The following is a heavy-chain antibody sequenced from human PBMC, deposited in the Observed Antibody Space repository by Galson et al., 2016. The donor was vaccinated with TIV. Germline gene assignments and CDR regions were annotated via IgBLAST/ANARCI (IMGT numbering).Heavy chain of an antibody. J-gene: IGHJ4*02. CDR3: ARGAPSVFGVIMTLDY. CDR1: GDSVSSTSAA. CDR2: TYYRSTWYN. D-gene: IGHD3-3*01. Sequence: CAISGDSVSSTSAAWNWIRQSPSRGLEWLGRTYYRSTWYNDYAACPRRRITIKPDTSKNQFSLQLTSVTPEDGAVFYCARGAPSVFGVIMTLDYWGQGTLVTVSS. V-gene: IGHV6-1*01.